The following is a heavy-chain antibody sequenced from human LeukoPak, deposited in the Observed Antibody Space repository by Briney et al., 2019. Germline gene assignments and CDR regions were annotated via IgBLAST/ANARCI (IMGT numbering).Heavy chain of an antibody. D-gene: IGHD5-18*01. V-gene: IGHV3-7*01. CDR2: IKKDGSEK. J-gene: IGHJ4*02. CDR1: GFTFSSYG. Sequence: GGSLRLSCAASGFTFSSYGMHWVRQAPGKGLEWVANIKKDGSEKYYVDSVKGRFTISRDNAKTSLYLQMISLRAEDTAVYYCARHLSGVTGYTYGRGIDYWGQGTLVTVSS. CDR3: ARHLSGVTGYTYGRGIDY.